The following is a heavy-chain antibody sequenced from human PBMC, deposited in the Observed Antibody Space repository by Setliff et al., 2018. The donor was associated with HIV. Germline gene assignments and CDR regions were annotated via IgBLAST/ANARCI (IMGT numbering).Heavy chain of an antibody. V-gene: IGHV1-18*01. CDR2: ISAYNGNT. CDR1: GYTFTSYG. J-gene: IGHJ3*02. CDR3: ARDSNPRRSWYSGDAFDI. Sequence: ASVKVSCKASGYTFTSYGISWVRQAPGQGLEWMGWISAYNGNTNYAQKLQGRVTMTTDTSTSTAYMEPRSLRSDDTAVYYCARDSNPRRSWYSGDAFDIWGQGTMVTV. D-gene: IGHD6-13*01.